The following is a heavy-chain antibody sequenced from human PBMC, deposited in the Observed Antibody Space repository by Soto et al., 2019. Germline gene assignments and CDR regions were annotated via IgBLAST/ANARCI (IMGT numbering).Heavy chain of an antibody. CDR3: ARELGGSWYNCFDP. V-gene: IGHV3-53*01. D-gene: IGHD2-15*01. Sequence: VGSLRLSCAVSGFTVSSNSITWVRQAPGQGLEWVSVLHSDVSTYYVDSVKGRFVISRDNSKNTVYLQMNSLRAEDTAIYYCARELGGSWYNCFDPCGQRTLVTVSS. CDR1: GFTVSSNS. CDR2: LHSDVST. J-gene: IGHJ5*02.